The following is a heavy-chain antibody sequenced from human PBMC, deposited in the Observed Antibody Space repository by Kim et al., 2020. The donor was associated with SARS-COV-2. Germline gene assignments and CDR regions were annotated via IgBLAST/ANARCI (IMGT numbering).Heavy chain of an antibody. D-gene: IGHD3-16*01. CDR2: ISTSGSYI. V-gene: IGHV3-21*01. J-gene: IGHJ4*02. CDR3: AKVAGEDY. Sequence: GGSLRLSCAASGFSFSTYNMNWVRQAPGKGLEWVSSISTSGSYIYYADSVKGRFTISRHNAKNSLYLQMDSLRAEDTAVYYCAKVAGEDYWGQGTRVTVSS. CDR1: GFSFSTYN.